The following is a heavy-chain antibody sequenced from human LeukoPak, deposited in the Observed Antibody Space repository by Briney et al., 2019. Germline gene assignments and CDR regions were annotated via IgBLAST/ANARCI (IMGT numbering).Heavy chain of an antibody. CDR3: ARLNPLGALPLLPDY. CDR2: IYYSGST. V-gene: IGHV4-30-2*03. D-gene: IGHD7-27*01. CDR1: GVSLSGDDYS. Sequence: SQTLSLTCAVSGVSLSGDDYSWSWIRQPPGKGLEWIGSIYYSGSTYYNPSLKSRVTISVDTSKNQFSLKLSSVTAADTAVYYCARLNPLGALPLLPDYWGQGTLVTVSS. J-gene: IGHJ4*02.